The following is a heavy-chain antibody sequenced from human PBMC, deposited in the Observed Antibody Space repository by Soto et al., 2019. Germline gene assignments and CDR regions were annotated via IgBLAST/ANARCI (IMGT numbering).Heavy chain of an antibody. CDR3: ARECVDTIIRSRFGMDG. J-gene: IGHJ6*02. CDR2: INTANVNT. CDR1: GYTFTSYS. Sequence: QVQLVQSGAEVNKPGALVKASCKTSGYTFTSYSIHWVRYAPGQRPEWMGGINTANVNTKYSHKFQGRVTITRNQSATTDSVELKRLRSEGTAVDYCARECVDTIIRSRFGMDGWGQGTTGTDSS. D-gene: IGHD3-10*01. V-gene: IGHV1-3*04.